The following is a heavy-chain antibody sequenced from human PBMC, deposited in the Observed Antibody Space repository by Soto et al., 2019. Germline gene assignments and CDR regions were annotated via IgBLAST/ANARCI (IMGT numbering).Heavy chain of an antibody. J-gene: IGHJ6*02. CDR1: GGTFSSDA. CDR3: ARGQGYCSGGICYYYYYGMDV. CDR2: IIPTSGTA. Sequence: ASVKVSCKASGGTFSSDAFSWVRQAPGQGLEWMGGIIPTSGTANYAQKFQDRATITADESTSTAYMELSSLTSEDTAVYFCARGQGYCSGGICYYYYYGMDVWGQGTTVTVSS. V-gene: IGHV1-69*13. D-gene: IGHD2-15*01.